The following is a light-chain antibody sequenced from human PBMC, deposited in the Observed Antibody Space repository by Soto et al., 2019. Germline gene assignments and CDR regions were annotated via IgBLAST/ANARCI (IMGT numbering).Light chain of an antibody. Sequence: DIQMTQSPSSLSASVGDRVTITCRASQDIANYLAWFQQTPGRAPKSLIYDASSLRNGVPSKFSGSGYGTEFQLTISSLQPEDSATYFCQQAFNHPYTFGEGTKVDIK. CDR3: QQAFNHPYT. J-gene: IGKJ2*01. V-gene: IGKV1-16*02. CDR2: DAS. CDR1: QDIANY.